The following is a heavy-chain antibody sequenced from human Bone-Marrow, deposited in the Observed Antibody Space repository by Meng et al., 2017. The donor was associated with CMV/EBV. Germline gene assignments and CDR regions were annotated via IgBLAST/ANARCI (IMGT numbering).Heavy chain of an antibody. CDR2: IRSKAYGGTT. V-gene: IGHV3-49*04. J-gene: IGHJ4*02. CDR1: GFTFGDYA. D-gene: IGHD2-2*03. CDR3: TRDSLGLGMYYFDY. Sequence: GESLKISCTASGFTFGDYAMSWVRQAPGKGLEWVGFIRSKAYGGTTEYAASVKGRFTISRDDSKSIAYLQMNSLKTEDTAVYYCTRDSLGLGMYYFDYWGQGTRVTGYS.